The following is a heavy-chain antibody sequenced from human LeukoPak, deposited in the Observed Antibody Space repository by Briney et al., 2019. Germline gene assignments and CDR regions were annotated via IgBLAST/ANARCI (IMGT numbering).Heavy chain of an antibody. CDR2: IYTSGST. CDR3: VRVFGGYSYHYFDY. J-gene: IGHJ4*02. V-gene: IGHV4-61*02. Sequence: PSETLSLTCTVSGGSISSGSYYWSWIRQPAGKGLEWIGRIYTSGSTNYNPSLKSRVTVSVDMSKNQFSLNLRSMTAADTAVYYCVRVFGGYSYHYFDYWGQGILVTVSS. CDR1: GGSISSGSYY. D-gene: IGHD5-18*01.